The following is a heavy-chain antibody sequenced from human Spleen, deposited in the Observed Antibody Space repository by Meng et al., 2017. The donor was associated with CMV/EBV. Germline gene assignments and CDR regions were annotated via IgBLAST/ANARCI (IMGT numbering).Heavy chain of an antibody. CDR1: GFTFSSYG. Sequence: GESLKISCAASGFTFSSYGVHWVRQAPGKGLEWVAFIRYDGSNKYYADSVKGRFTISRDNSKNTLYLQMNSLRAEDTAVYYCAKDPGLRGSYYYDSSGFDYWGQGTLVTVSS. J-gene: IGHJ4*02. CDR2: IRYDGSNK. CDR3: AKDPGLRGSYYYDSSGFDY. D-gene: IGHD3-22*01. V-gene: IGHV3-30*02.